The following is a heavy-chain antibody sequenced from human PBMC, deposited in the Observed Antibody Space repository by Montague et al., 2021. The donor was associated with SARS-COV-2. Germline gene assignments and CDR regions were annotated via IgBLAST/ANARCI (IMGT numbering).Heavy chain of an antibody. CDR3: ARDIQLHYYYYGMDV. Sequence: LRLSCAASGFTVSSNYMSWVRQAPGKGLEWVSVIYSGGSTYYADSVQGRFTISRDNSKNTLYLQMNSLRAEDTAVYYCARDIQLHYYYYGMDVWGQGTTVTVSS. D-gene: IGHD5-18*01. V-gene: IGHV3-66*02. J-gene: IGHJ6*02. CDR1: GFTVSSNY. CDR2: IYSGGST.